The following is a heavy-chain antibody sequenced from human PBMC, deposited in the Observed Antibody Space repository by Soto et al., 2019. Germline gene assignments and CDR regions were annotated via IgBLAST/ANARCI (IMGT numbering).Heavy chain of an antibody. Sequence: GGSLRLSCAASGFTFSRSSMNWVRQTPGKGLEWVSSISGTSDYIDYADSVKGRFTISRDNAKNSLYLQMNSLRAEDTAVYYCASQGSGSYFDLEYWGQGTLVTVSS. J-gene: IGHJ4*02. V-gene: IGHV3-21*01. CDR3: ASQGSGSYFDLEY. D-gene: IGHD3-10*01. CDR1: GFTFSRSS. CDR2: ISGTSDYI.